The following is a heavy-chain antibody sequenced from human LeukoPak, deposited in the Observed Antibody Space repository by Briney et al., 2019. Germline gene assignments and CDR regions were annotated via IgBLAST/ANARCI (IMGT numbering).Heavy chain of an antibody. CDR2: ISSSGSNM. V-gene: IGHV3-48*03. D-gene: IGHD2-15*01. CDR3: ARDNIRYSVDF. Sequence: GGSLRLSCAASGFTFSSYEMNWVRQAPGKGLEWVSYISSSGSNMYYADSVKGRFTISRDNAKNSLYLPMDSLRAEDTAVYYCARDNIRYSVDFWGQGTLVIVSS. J-gene: IGHJ4*02. CDR1: GFTFSSYE.